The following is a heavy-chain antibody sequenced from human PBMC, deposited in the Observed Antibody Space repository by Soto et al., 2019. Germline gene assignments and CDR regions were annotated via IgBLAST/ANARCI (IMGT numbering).Heavy chain of an antibody. CDR1: GGSFSGYY. D-gene: IGHD2-15*01. J-gene: IGHJ4*02. CDR2: INHSGST. Sequence: SETLSLTCAVYGGSFSGYYWSWIRQPPGKGLEWIGEINHSGSTNYNPSLKSRVTISVDTSKNQFSLKLSSVTAADTAVYYCARRWLVVVAATPLFDYWGQGTLVTVSS. V-gene: IGHV4-34*01. CDR3: ARRWLVVVAATPLFDY.